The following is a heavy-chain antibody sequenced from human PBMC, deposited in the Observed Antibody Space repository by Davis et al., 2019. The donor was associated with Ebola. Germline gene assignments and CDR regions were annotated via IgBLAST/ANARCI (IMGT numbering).Heavy chain of an antibody. D-gene: IGHD1-26*01. J-gene: IGHJ4*02. V-gene: IGHV5-51*01. CDR2: IYPGDSDT. CDR1: GYSFTSYW. Sequence: KVSCKGSGYSFTSYWIGWVRQMPGKGLEWMGIIYPGDSDTRYSPSFQGQVTISADKSISTAYLQWRSLKASDTAMYYCARQGGGSGRLTSFDYWGRGTLVTVSS. CDR3: ARQGGGSGRLTSFDY.